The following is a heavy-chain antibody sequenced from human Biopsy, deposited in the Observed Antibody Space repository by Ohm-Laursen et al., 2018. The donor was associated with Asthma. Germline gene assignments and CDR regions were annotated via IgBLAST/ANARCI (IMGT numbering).Heavy chain of an antibody. CDR3: ARDVMEWYLPAFDF. V-gene: IGHV3-30*03. D-gene: IGHD3-3*01. Sequence: SLRLSCAASGFTFGNYGMHWVRQAAGKGLDWVAVVTYDGISQYYAESVNGRFTVSRDDSKNTLYLQMNSLRPDNTAVYYCARDVMEWYLPAFDFWGQGTLATVSS. CDR2: VTYDGISQ. J-gene: IGHJ4*02. CDR1: GFTFGNYG.